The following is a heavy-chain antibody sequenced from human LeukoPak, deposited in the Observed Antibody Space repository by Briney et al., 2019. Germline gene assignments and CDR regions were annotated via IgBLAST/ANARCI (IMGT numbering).Heavy chain of an antibody. CDR3: ARDWGYCSGGSCHFPIDY. D-gene: IGHD2-15*01. CDR1: GGSISIDTYY. CDR2: IYASGNT. Sequence: SQTLSLTCTVSGGSISIDTYYWSRIRQPAGKGLEWIGRIYASGNTNYNPSLKSRVTISVDTSKNQFSLKLSSVTAADSAVYYCARDWGYCSGGSCHFPIDYWGQGTLVTVSS. V-gene: IGHV4-61*02. J-gene: IGHJ4*02.